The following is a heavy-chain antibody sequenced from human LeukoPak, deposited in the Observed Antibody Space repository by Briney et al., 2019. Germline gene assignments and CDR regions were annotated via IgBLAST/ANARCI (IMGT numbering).Heavy chain of an antibody. J-gene: IGHJ4*02. Sequence: GASLKVPCKASGYTFTGYYMHWVRQAPGQGLEWMGWINPNSGGTNYAQKFQGRVTMTRDTSISTAYMELSRLRSDATAVYYCARDGGGLNDIHADYWGQGTLVTVSS. CDR3: ARDGGGLNDIHADY. CDR1: GYTFTGYY. CDR2: INPNSGGT. V-gene: IGHV1-2*02. D-gene: IGHD3-9*01.